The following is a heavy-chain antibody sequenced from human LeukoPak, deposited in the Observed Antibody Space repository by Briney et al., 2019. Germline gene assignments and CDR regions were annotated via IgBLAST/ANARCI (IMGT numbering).Heavy chain of an antibody. CDR2: IYPGDSDP. J-gene: IGHJ4*02. Sequence: GESLKISCKGSGYSLTSYWIAWVRQMPGKGLEWMGIIYPGDSDPTYSPSFQGQVTISADKSISTAHLQWSSLKASDTAMYYCAREIRDYYDSRGYYLDYWGQGTLVTVSS. V-gene: IGHV5-51*01. CDR3: AREIRDYYDSRGYYLDY. D-gene: IGHD3-22*01. CDR1: GYSLTSYW.